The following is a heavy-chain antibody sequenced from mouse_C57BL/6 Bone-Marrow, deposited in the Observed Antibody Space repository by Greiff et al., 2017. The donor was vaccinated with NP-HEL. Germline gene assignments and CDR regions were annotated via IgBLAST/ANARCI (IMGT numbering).Heavy chain of an antibody. V-gene: IGHV1-55*01. CDR2: IYPGSGST. CDR1: GYTFTSYW. J-gene: IGHJ3*01. CDR3: ARKGGGYYRFAY. Sequence: VKLQQPGAELVKPGASVKMSCKASGYTFTSYWITWVKQRPGQGLEWIGDIYPGSGSTNYNEKFKSKATLTVDTSSSTAYMQLSSLTSEDSAVYYCARKGGGYYRFAYWGQGTLVTVSA. D-gene: IGHD2-3*01.